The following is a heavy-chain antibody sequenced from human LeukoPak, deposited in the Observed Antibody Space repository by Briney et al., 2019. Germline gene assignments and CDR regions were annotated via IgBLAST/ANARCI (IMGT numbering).Heavy chain of an antibody. CDR3: ARFDGGMATNPELDY. Sequence: GGSLRLSCAASGFTFDDYGMSWVRQAPGKGLEWVSVINWNGGSTGYADSVKGRFTISRDNAKNSLYLQMNSLRAEDTALYYCARFDGGMATNPELDYWGQGTLVTVSS. J-gene: IGHJ4*02. CDR2: INWNGGST. CDR1: GFTFDDYG. D-gene: IGHD5-24*01. V-gene: IGHV3-20*04.